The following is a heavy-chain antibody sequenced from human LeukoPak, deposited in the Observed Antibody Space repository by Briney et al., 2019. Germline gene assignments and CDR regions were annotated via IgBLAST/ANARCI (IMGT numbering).Heavy chain of an antibody. Sequence: PSETLSLTCAVSGYSISSGYYWGWIRQPPGKGLEWIGGIYYSGSTYYNPSLKSRVTISVDTSKNQFSLKLSSVTAADTAVYYCARLHPHPYYFDYWGQGTLVTVSS. CDR3: ARLHPHPYYFDY. V-gene: IGHV4-38-2*01. CDR1: GYSISSGYY. CDR2: IYYSGST. J-gene: IGHJ4*02. D-gene: IGHD4-11*01.